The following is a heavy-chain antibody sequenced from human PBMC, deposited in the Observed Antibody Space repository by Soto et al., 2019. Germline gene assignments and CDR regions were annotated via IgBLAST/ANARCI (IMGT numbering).Heavy chain of an antibody. Sequence: NPGGSLRLSCAASGFDFYYYNMNWVRQAPGRGLEWVSSISGTGIDIHFADSVKGRFVISRDNAKTSLYLQMNSLRPEDTAVYYCARERVVNYTDYYFDYWGHGTLVTVYS. D-gene: IGHD3-16*02. CDR3: ARERVVNYTDYYFDY. J-gene: IGHJ4*01. CDR2: ISGTGIDI. V-gene: IGHV3-21*01. CDR1: GFDFYYYN.